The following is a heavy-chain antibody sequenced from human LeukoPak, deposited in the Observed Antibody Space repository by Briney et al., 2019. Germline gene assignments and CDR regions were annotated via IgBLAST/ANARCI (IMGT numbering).Heavy chain of an antibody. CDR2: IYTGGNT. D-gene: IGHD3-3*01. Sequence: SETQSLTCTVSGGSISSYYWSWIRQPAGKGLEWIGRIYTGGNTNYNPSLKSRVTLSVDTSKKQFSLKLTSVTAADTAMYYCASSFAVAGFYHGMDVWGQGTTVTVSS. CDR3: ASSFAVAGFYHGMDV. CDR1: GGSISSYY. V-gene: IGHV4-4*07. J-gene: IGHJ6*02.